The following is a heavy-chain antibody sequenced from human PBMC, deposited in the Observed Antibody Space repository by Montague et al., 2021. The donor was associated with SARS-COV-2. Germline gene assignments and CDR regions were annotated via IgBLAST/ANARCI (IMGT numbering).Heavy chain of an antibody. CDR1: GFTFSSYD. Sequence: SLRLSCAASGFTFSSYDMHWVRQATGNGLEWVSAIGTAGDTYYPGSVTGRFTISRENAKNSLYLQMNSLRAGDTAVYYCARAGYSSSWPLRLYWYFDLWGRGTLVTVSS. V-gene: IGHV3-13*04. CDR3: ARAGYSSSWPLRLYWYFDL. CDR2: IGTAGDT. J-gene: IGHJ2*01. D-gene: IGHD6-13*01.